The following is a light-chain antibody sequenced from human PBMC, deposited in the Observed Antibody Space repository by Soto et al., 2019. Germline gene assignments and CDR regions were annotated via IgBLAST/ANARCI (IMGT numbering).Light chain of an antibody. V-gene: IGLV1-44*01. CDR2: SNN. Sequence: QSALTQPPSASGTPGQRVTISCSGSSSNIGSNTVNWYQQLPGTAPKLLIYSNNQRPSGVPDRFSGSKSGTPASLAISGLQSEDEADYYCAAWDDSLNGYVFGTGTKATVL. CDR1: SSNIGSNT. J-gene: IGLJ1*01. CDR3: AAWDDSLNGYV.